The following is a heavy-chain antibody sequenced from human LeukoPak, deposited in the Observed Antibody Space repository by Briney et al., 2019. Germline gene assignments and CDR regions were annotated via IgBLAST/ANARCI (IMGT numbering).Heavy chain of an antibody. J-gene: IGHJ6*02. V-gene: IGHV3-23*01. Sequence: GGSLRLSCAASGFTFSSYAMSWVRQAPGKGLEWVSAISGSGGSTYYADSVKGRFTISRDNSKNTLYLQMNSLRAEDTAVYYCATRDDSSADYYYYGMDVWGQGTTVTVSS. CDR2: ISGSGGST. CDR1: GFTFSSYA. CDR3: ATRDDSSADYYYYGMDV. D-gene: IGHD3-22*01.